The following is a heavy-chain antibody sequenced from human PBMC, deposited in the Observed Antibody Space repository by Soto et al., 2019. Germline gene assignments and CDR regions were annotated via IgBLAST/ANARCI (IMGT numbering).Heavy chain of an antibody. Sequence: SETLSLTCAVYGGSFSGYYWSWIRRPPGKGLEWIGEINHSGSTNYNPSLKSRVTISVDTSKNQFSLKLSSVTAADTAVYYCARLTYSSSWYKNYYYYYYMDVWGKGTTVTVSS. CDR3: ARLTYSSSWYKNYYYYYYMDV. J-gene: IGHJ6*03. CDR2: INHSGST. D-gene: IGHD6-13*01. CDR1: GGSFSGYY. V-gene: IGHV4-34*01.